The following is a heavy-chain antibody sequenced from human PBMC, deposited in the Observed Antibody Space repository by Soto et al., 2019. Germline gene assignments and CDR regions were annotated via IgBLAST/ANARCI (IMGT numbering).Heavy chain of an antibody. CDR2: IWYDGSDK. J-gene: IGHJ4*02. Sequence: QVQLVDSGGGVVQPGGSLRLSCAASGFPFSTYIMHWVRQAPGKGLEWVALIWYDGSDKYYADSVKGRFTVSRDNSKNTLYLQMNSLRAEDTAVYYCARPYTRGWYYFANWGQGTLVTVSS. D-gene: IGHD6-19*01. CDR3: ARPYTRGWYYFAN. CDR1: GFPFSTYI. V-gene: IGHV3-33*01.